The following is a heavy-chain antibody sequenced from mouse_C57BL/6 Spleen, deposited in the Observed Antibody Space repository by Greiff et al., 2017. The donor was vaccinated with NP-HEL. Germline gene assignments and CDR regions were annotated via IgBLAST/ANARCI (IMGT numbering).Heavy chain of an antibody. CDR1: GYTFTSYW. D-gene: IGHD2-2*01. J-gene: IGHJ3*01. CDR3: ARVTMVTTGFAY. Sequence: VQLQQSGAELVKPGASVKLSCKASGYTFTSYWMHWVKQRPGQGLEWIGMIHPNSGSTNYNEKFKSKATLTVDKSSSTAYMQLSSLTSEDSAVYYCARVTMVTTGFAYWGQGTLVTVSA. V-gene: IGHV1-64*01. CDR2: IHPNSGST.